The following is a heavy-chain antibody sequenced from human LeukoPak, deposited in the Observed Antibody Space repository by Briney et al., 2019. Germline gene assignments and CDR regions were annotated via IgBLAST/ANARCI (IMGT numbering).Heavy chain of an antibody. Sequence: GGTLRLSCAASGFTFSSYGMSWVRQAPGKGLEWVSYISSSGSTIYYADSVKGRFTISRDNAKNSLYLQMNSLRAEDTAVYYCARSMGKYNFDYWGQGTLVTVSS. CDR3: ARSMGKYNFDY. D-gene: IGHD7-27*01. CDR2: ISSSGSTI. J-gene: IGHJ4*02. CDR1: GFTFSSYG. V-gene: IGHV3-48*04.